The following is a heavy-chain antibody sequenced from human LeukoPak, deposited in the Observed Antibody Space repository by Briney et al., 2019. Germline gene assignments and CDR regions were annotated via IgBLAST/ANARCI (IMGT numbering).Heavy chain of an antibody. J-gene: IGHJ4*02. CDR3: AKDGLVWFGELN. CDR2: ISSSTSYI. V-gene: IGHV3-21*04. CDR1: GFTFGSYN. D-gene: IGHD3-10*01. Sequence: PRGSLRLSCAASGFTFGSYNMNWVRQAPGKGLEWVSSISSSTSYIYYADSVKGRFTISRDNSKNTLYLQMNSLRAEDTAVYYCAKDGLVWFGELNWGQGTLVTVSS.